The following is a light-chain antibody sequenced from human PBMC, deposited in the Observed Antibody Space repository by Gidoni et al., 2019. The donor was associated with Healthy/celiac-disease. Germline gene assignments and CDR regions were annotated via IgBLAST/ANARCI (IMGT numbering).Light chain of an antibody. CDR3: QQYYSTPWT. CDR2: WAS. J-gene: IGKJ1*01. CDR1: QSVLYSSNNKNY. Sequence: DILITQSPDSLAVSLGERATINCKSSQSVLYSSNNKNYLAWYQQKPGQPPKLLIYWASTRESGVPDRFSGSGSGTDFTLTISSLQAEDVAVYYCQQYYSTPWTFXQXTKVEIK. V-gene: IGKV4-1*01.